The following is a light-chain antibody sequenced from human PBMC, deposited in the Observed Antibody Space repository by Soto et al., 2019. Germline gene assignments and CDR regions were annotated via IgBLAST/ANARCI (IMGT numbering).Light chain of an antibody. CDR1: QRISTW. CDR3: QHYDRSSGT. V-gene: IGKV1-5*01. CDR2: DAS. J-gene: IGKJ1*01. Sequence: DIQMTQSPSTLSASVGDRVTITCRASQRISTWLAWYQQKPGKVPKLLISDASTLDSGVPSRFRGSGFGTEFTLTINSLQPDDFATCYCQHYDRSSGTFGQGTKVDIK.